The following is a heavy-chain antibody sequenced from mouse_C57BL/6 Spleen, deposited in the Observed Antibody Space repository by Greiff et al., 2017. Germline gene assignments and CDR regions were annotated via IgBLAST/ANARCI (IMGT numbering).Heavy chain of an antibody. CDR3: ARDEGDSAWFAY. J-gene: IGHJ3*01. V-gene: IGHV1-54*01. Sequence: QVQLQQSGAELVRPGTSVKVSCKASGYAFTNYLIEWVKQRPGQGLEWIGVINPGSGGTNYNEKFKGKATLTADKSSSTAYMQLSSLTSEDSAVYFCARDEGDSAWFAYWGQGTLVTVSA. CDR1: GYAFTNYL. CDR2: INPGSGGT. D-gene: IGHD2-13*01.